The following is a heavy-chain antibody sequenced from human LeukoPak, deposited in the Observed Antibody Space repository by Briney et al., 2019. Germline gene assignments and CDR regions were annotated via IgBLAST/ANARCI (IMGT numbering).Heavy chain of an antibody. CDR1: GGSISSYY. CDR2: IYYSGST. CDR3: ARHSDFWSGSSWFDP. V-gene: IGHV4-59*08. J-gene: IGHJ5*02. Sequence: PSETLSLTCTVSGGSISSYYWSWIRQPPGKGLEWIGYIYYSGSTNYNPSLKSRVTISVDTSKNQFSLKLSSVAAADTAVYYCARHSDFWSGSSWFDPWGQGTLVTASS. D-gene: IGHD3-3*01.